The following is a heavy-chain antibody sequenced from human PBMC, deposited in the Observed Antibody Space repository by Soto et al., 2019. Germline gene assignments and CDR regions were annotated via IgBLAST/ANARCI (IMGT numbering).Heavy chain of an antibody. D-gene: IGHD3-22*01. Sequence: PSETLSLTCFISGGSFSNDYWTWIRQSPGKGLEWIGYIFHSGITDYNPSVKSRVTISIDKSRNLFSLNLTSVTAADTAVYYCARDRYFYDSRGYYRTLDSWGQRNLVPVSP. J-gene: IGHJ5*01. CDR2: IFHSGIT. CDR1: GGSFSNDY. CDR3: ARDRYFYDSRGYYRTLDS. V-gene: IGHV4-59*01.